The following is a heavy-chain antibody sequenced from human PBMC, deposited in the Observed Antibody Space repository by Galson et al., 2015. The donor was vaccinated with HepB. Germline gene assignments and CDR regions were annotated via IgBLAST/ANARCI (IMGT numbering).Heavy chain of an antibody. V-gene: IGHV5-51*01. CDR2: IYPGDSDT. Sequence: QSGAEVKKPGESLKISCKGSGYSFTSYWIGWVRQMPGKGLEWMGIIYPGDSDTRYSPSFQGQVTISADKSISTAYLQWSSLKASDAAMYYCARQAGAGGIAAAGNWFDPWGQGTLVTVSS. CDR3: ARQAGAGGIAAAGNWFDP. J-gene: IGHJ5*02. CDR1: GYSFTSYW. D-gene: IGHD6-13*01.